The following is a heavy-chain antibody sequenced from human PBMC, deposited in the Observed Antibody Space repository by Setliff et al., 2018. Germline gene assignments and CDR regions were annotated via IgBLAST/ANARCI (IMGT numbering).Heavy chain of an antibody. V-gene: IGHV4-39*01. CDR2: IHYRGTT. Sequence: NPSETLSLTCTVSGASISSGTYYWAWIRQPPGKGLEWIGRIHYRGTTYSNASLASRLTISVDTAKNQFYLKLTSVTAADTAVYYCARTGTYRYFDYWGQGTRVTVSS. CDR3: ARTGTYRYFDY. J-gene: IGHJ4*02. CDR1: GASISSGTYY. D-gene: IGHD1-1*01.